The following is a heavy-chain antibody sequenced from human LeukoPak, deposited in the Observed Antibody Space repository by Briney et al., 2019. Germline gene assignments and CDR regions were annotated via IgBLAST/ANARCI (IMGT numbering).Heavy chain of an antibody. CDR2: ISYDGSNK. J-gene: IGHJ4*02. CDR1: GFTVSSNS. CDR3: AKDPDFDY. V-gene: IGHV3-30*18. Sequence: GGSLRLSCTVSGFTVSSNSMSWVRQAPGKGLEWVAVISYDGSNKYYADSVKGRFTISRDNSKNTLYLQMNSLRAEDTAVYYCAKDPDFDYWGQGTLVTVSS.